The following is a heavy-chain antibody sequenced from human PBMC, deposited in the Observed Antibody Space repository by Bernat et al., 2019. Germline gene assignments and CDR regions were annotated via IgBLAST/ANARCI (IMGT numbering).Heavy chain of an antibody. V-gene: IGHV3-33*01. D-gene: IGHD3-16*01. Sequence: QVQLVESGGGVVQPGRSLRLSCAASGFTFSSYGMHWVRQAPGKGLEWVAVIWYDGSNKYYADSVKGRFTISRDNSKNTLYPQMNSLRAEDTAVYYCARDLQGEATDYWGQGTLVTVSS. CDR2: IWYDGSNK. CDR1: GFTFSSYG. CDR3: ARDLQGEATDY. J-gene: IGHJ4*02.